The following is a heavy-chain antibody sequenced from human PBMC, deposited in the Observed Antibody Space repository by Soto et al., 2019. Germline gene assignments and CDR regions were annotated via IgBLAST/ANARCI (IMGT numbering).Heavy chain of an antibody. CDR2: IYYSGST. CDR3: ARHRGTRSLSDY. CDR1: GGSISSSSYY. D-gene: IGHD3-10*01. V-gene: IGHV4-39*01. J-gene: IGHJ4*02. Sequence: ETLSLTCTVSGGSISSSSYYWGWIRQPPGKGLEWIGSIYYSGSTYYNPSLKSRVTISVDTSKNQFSLKLSSVTAADTAVYYCARHRGTRSLSDYWGQGTMVTVS.